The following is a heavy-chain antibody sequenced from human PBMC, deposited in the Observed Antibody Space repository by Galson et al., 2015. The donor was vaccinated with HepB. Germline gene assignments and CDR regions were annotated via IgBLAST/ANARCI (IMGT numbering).Heavy chain of an antibody. CDR1: GFQFSDYW. D-gene: IGHD5-24*01. CDR2: IREDGSDK. V-gene: IGHV3-7*01. J-gene: IGHJ5*02. CDR3: AREGLQFVRDWFDP. Sequence: SLRLSCAASGFQFSDYWMSWLRQAPGKGLEWVASIREDGSDKYYGDSLRGRFNISRDNAGDSLFLHVSSLRAEDTAVYYCAREGLQFVRDWFDPWGQGTLVTVSS.